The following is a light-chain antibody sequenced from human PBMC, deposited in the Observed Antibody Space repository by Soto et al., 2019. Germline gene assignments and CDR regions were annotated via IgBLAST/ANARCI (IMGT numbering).Light chain of an antibody. CDR1: QSVSSY. CDR2: DAS. Sequence: EIVLTQSPATLSLSPGERATLSCRASQSVSSYLAWYQQKPGQAPRLLIYDASNRATGIPARFSGSGSGTDFTLTISRLEPEDFAVYYCQQRSNWPSRFGRGTKVEIK. V-gene: IGKV3-11*01. CDR3: QQRSNWPSR. J-gene: IGKJ4*01.